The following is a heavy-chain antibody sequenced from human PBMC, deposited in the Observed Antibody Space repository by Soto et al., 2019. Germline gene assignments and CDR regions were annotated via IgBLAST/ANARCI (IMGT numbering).Heavy chain of an antibody. CDR2: IIPIFGTA. J-gene: IGHJ4*02. Sequence: QVQLVQSGAEVKKPGSSVKVSCKASGGTFSSYAISWVRQAPGQGLEWMGGIIPIFGTANYAQKFQGRVTITADESTSTAYMELSSLRSEDTAVYYCARGGKYYYDSSGYYYFDYWGQGTLVTVSS. CDR1: GGTFSSYA. D-gene: IGHD3-22*01. V-gene: IGHV1-69*01. CDR3: ARGGKYYYDSSGYYYFDY.